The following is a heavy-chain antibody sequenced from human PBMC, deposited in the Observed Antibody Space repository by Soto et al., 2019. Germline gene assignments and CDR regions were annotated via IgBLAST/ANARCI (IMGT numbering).Heavy chain of an antibody. CDR3: AREADRRWLQVFDF. J-gene: IGHJ4*02. CDR2: ITPMFGTT. CDR1: GGTFSTYG. V-gene: IGHV1-69*01. D-gene: IGHD5-12*01. Sequence: QVQLVQSGAEVKKPGSSVKVSCKASGGTFSTYGVSWVRQAPGQGLEWVGGITPMFGTTNYAQKFQARVTITADESMTTAYMEMRGLRSDDTAVYFCAREADRRWLQVFDFWGQGTLVTVSS.